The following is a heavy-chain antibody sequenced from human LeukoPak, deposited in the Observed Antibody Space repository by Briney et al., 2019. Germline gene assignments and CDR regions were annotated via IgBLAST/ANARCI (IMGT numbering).Heavy chain of an antibody. D-gene: IGHD2-2*02. CDR1: GFTVSSNY. CDR2: IYYSGST. V-gene: IGHV4-39*07. Sequence: GSLRLSCAASGFTVSSNYMSWIRQPPGKGLEWIGSIYYSGSTYYNPSLKSRVTISVDTSKNQFSLKLSSVTAADTAVYYCARVGSSTSCYSCAFDIWGQGTMVTVSS. CDR3: ARVGSSTSCYSCAFDI. J-gene: IGHJ3*02.